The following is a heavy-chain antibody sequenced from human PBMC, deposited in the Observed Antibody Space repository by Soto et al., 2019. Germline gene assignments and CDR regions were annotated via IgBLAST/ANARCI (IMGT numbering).Heavy chain of an antibody. CDR1: GGSFSGYY. Sequence: NPSETLSLTCAVYGGSFSGYYWSWIRQPPGKGLEWIGEINHSGSTNYNPSLKSRVTISVDTSKNQFSLKLSSVTAADTAVYYCARGSNYYGSGSYYLRWFDPWGQGTLVTVSS. CDR2: INHSGST. V-gene: IGHV4-34*01. J-gene: IGHJ5*02. CDR3: ARGSNYYGSGSYYLRWFDP. D-gene: IGHD3-10*01.